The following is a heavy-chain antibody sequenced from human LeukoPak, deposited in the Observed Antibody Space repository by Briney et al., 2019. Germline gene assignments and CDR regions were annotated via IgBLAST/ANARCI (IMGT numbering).Heavy chain of an antibody. CDR2: IFDERNK. J-gene: IGHJ4*02. CDR1: GFTFGTYA. D-gene: IGHD4-17*01. CDR3: AKDVSYGDYDFY. Sequence: PGGSLRLSCSASGFTFGTYAMHWVRQAPGKGLEWVAVIFDERNKFVADSVKGRFTISRDNFKNTLYLQMNSLRAEDTAVYYCAKDVSYGDYDFYWGQGTLVTVSS. V-gene: IGHV3-30*04.